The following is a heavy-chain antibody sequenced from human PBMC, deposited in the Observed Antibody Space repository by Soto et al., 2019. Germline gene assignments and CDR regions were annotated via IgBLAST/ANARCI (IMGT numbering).Heavy chain of an antibody. CDR3: ARVYSGYEYYYYYYMDV. V-gene: IGHV1-8*01. Sequence: ASVKVSCKASGYTFTSYDINWVRQATGQGLEWMGWMNPNSGNTGYAQKFQGRVTMTRNTSISTAYMELSSLRSEDTAVYYCARVYSGYEYYYYYYMDVWGKGTTVTVSS. J-gene: IGHJ6*03. CDR2: MNPNSGNT. CDR1: GYTFTSYD. D-gene: IGHD5-12*01.